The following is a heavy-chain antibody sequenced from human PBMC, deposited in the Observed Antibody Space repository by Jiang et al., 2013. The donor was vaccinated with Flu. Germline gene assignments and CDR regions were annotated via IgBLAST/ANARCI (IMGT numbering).Heavy chain of an antibody. Sequence: SVKVSCKASGYTFTSYGISWVRQAPGQGLEWMGWISAYNGNTNYAQKLQGRVTMTTDTSTSTAYMELRSLRSDDTAVYYCARDSPYYYDSSGYYYVDYWGQGTLVTVSS. D-gene: IGHD3-22*01. V-gene: IGHV1-18*04. J-gene: IGHJ4*02. CDR3: ARDSPYYYDSSGYYYVDY. CDR1: GYTFTSYG. CDR2: ISAYNGNT.